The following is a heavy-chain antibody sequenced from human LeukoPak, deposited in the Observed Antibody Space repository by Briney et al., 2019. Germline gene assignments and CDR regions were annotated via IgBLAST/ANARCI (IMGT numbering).Heavy chain of an antibody. V-gene: IGHV1-2*02. J-gene: IGHJ6*03. CDR1: GYTFTGYY. CDR3: ARAGCSSTSCYRWGGYYYYYMDV. D-gene: IGHD2-2*02. Sequence: ASVKVSCKGSGYTFTGYYMHGVRQAPGQGLESMGWINPNSGGTNYAQTFHGRVTMTRDTSISTAYMELSRLRSDDTTVYYCARAGCSSTSCYRWGGYYYYYMDVWGKGTTVTVSS. CDR2: INPNSGGT.